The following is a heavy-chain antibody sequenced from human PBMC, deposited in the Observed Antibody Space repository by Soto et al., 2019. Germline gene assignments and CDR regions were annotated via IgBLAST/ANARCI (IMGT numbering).Heavy chain of an antibody. V-gene: IGHV1-69*13. Sequence: SVKVSCKASGGTFSSYATSWVRQAPGQGLEWMGGIIPIFGTANYAQKFQGRVTITADESTSTAYMELSSLRSEDTAVYYCARDTRDPDAFDIWGQGTMVTVSS. D-gene: IGHD1-26*01. CDR3: ARDTRDPDAFDI. CDR2: IIPIFGTA. J-gene: IGHJ3*02. CDR1: GGTFSSYA.